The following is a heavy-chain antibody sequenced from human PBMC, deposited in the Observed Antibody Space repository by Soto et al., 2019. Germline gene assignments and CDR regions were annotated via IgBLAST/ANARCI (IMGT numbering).Heavy chain of an antibody. CDR3: ARENGYYDSSGYYYYYYGMDV. J-gene: IGHJ6*02. CDR1: GGSISSGGYY. Sequence: SETLSLTCTVSGGSISSGGYYWSWIRQHPGKGLEWIGYIYYSGSTYYNPSLKSRVTISVDTSKNQFSLKLSSVTAADTAVYYCARENGYYDSSGYYYYYYGMDVWGQGTTVTVSS. CDR2: IYYSGST. D-gene: IGHD3-22*01. V-gene: IGHV4-31*03.